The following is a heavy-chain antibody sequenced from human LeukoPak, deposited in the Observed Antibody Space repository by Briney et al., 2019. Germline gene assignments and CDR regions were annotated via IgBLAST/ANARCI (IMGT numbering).Heavy chain of an antibody. CDR2: IYYSGST. CDR3: ARGRKYVATIIN. V-gene: IGHV4-59*12. CDR1: GGSISSYY. D-gene: IGHD5-24*01. Sequence: SETLSLTCTVSGGSISSYYWSWIRQPPGKGLEWIGYIYYSGSTNYNPSLKSRLTISIDTSKNQFSLKLSSVTAADTAVYYCARGRKYVATIINWGQGTLVTVSS. J-gene: IGHJ4*02.